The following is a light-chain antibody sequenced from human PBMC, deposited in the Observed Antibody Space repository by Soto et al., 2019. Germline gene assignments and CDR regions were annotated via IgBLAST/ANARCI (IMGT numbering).Light chain of an antibody. V-gene: IGLV1-40*01. CDR1: SSNIGAGYD. CDR3: QSYDSSLSGSRV. Sequence: QSVLTQPPSVSGAPGQRVTISCTGSSSNIGAGYDVHWYQQLPGTAPKLLIYGNSNRPSGVPDRFSGSKSGTSASLAITGLQAEDEADYCCQSYDSSLSGSRVSGTGTKVTVL. CDR2: GNS. J-gene: IGLJ1*01.